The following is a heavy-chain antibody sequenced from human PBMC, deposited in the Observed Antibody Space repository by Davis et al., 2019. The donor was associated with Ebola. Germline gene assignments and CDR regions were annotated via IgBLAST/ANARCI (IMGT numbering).Heavy chain of an antibody. D-gene: IGHD1-26*01. Sequence: VKVSCKASGGTFSSYAISWVRQATGQGLEWMGWISAYNGNTNYAQKLQGRVTMTTDTSTSTAYMELRSLRSDDTAVYYCARDNLVGATDYWGQGTLVTVSS. J-gene: IGHJ4*02. V-gene: IGHV1-18*01. CDR1: GGTFSSYA. CDR3: ARDNLVGATDY. CDR2: ISAYNGNT.